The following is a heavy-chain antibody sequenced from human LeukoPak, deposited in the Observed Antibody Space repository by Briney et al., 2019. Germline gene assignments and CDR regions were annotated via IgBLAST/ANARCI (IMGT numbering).Heavy chain of an antibody. Sequence: ASVKVSCKASGYTFTGHYMHWVRQAPGQGLEWMGRINPNSGGTNYAQKFQNRVTMTRDTSISTAYMELNSLRSDDTAVYYCARDRAVTGGEELDYWGQGAQVTVS. CDR3: ARDRAVTGGEELDY. CDR2: INPNSGGT. J-gene: IGHJ4*02. D-gene: IGHD6-19*01. V-gene: IGHV1-2*06. CDR1: GYTFTGHY.